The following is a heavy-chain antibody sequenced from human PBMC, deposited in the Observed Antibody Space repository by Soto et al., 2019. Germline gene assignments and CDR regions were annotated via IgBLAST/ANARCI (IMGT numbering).Heavy chain of an antibody. CDR1: GGSIGDGDCC. CDR2: IYYSGST. D-gene: IGHD3-22*01. J-gene: IGHJ4*02. V-gene: IGHV4-61*08. CDR3: ASQYYYDSSGSQTFDY. Sequence: SETLCLSWTVAGGSIGDGDCCWSWIRQPPGKGLEWIGLIYYSGSTHYNPSLKSRVTLSVDTSKNQFSLKLSSVTAADTAVYYCASQYYYDSSGSQTFDYWGQGTQVTVSS.